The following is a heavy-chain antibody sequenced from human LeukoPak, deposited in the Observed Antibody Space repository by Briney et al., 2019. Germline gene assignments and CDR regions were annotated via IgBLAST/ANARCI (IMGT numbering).Heavy chain of an antibody. J-gene: IGHJ4*02. Sequence: SGPALVKPTQTLTLTCTFSGFSRSTSGMCVSWIRQPPGKALEWLARIDWDDDKYYSTSLKTRLTISKDTSKNQVVLTMTNMDPVDTATYYCARTGDYSRHFDSWGQGTLVTVSS. CDR3: ARTGDYSRHFDS. V-gene: IGHV2-70*11. D-gene: IGHD2-21*01. CDR1: GFSRSTSGMC. CDR2: IDWDDDK.